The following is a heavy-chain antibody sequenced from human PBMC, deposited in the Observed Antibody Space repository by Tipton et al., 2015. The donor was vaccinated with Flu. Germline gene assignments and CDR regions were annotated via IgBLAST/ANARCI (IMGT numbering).Heavy chain of an antibody. D-gene: IGHD2-8*01. CDR1: GYTFTGYY. V-gene: IGHV1-2*04. CDR3: ARTPAHCTNGVCYGDAFDI. Sequence: QVQLVQSGAEVKKPGASVKVSCKASGYTFTGYYMHWVRQAPGQGLEWMGWINPNSGGTNYAQKFQGWVTMTRDTSISTAYMELSRLRSDDTAVYYCARTPAHCTNGVCYGDAFDIWGQGTMVTVSS. CDR2: INPNSGGT. J-gene: IGHJ3*02.